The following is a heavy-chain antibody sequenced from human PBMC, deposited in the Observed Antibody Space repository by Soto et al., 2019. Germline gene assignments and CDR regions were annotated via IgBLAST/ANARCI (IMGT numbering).Heavy chain of an antibody. Sequence: GASVKVSCKASGYTFTSYYMHWVRQAPGQGLEWMGIINPSGGSTSYAQKFQGRVTMTRDTSTSTVYMELSSLRSEDTAVYYCSISIGSSGWFGSGYYYYYGMDVWGQGTTVTV. V-gene: IGHV1-46*01. CDR3: SISIGSSGWFGSGYYYYYGMDV. J-gene: IGHJ6*02. CDR2: INPSGGST. CDR1: GYTFTSYY. D-gene: IGHD6-19*01.